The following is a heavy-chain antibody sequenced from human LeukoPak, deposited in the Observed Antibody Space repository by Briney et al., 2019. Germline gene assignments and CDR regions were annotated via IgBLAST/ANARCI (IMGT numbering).Heavy chain of an antibody. CDR3: TRPQMGGADMDV. Sequence: PGGSLRLSCAASGFTISGSAMHWVRQASGKGLEWVGRIRSKANSYATAYAASVKGRFTISRDDSKNTAYLQMNSLQTEDTAVYYCTRPQMGGADMDVWGKGTTVTVSS. J-gene: IGHJ6*03. CDR1: GFTISGSA. V-gene: IGHV3-73*01. CDR2: IRSKANSYAT. D-gene: IGHD1-26*01.